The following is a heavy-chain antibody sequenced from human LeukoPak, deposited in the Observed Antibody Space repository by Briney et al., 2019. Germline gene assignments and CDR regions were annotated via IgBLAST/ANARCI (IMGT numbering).Heavy chain of an antibody. CDR1: GYSFNTYW. V-gene: IGHV5-51*01. J-gene: IGHJ4*02. D-gene: IGHD2-21*02. CDR3: ARQVYRLLTPDY. Sequence: NLGESLKISCKASGYSFNTYWIGWVRQMPGKGLEWMGLIYPGDSDTRYSPSFQGQVTISADKSISTAYLQWSSLKASDTAMYYCARQVYRLLTPDYWGQGTLVTVSS. CDR2: IYPGDSDT.